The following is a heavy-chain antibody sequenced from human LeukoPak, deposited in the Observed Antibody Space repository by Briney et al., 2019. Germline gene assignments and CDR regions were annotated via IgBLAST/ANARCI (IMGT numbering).Heavy chain of an antibody. Sequence: AGGSLRLSCAASGFTFSDYYMNWIRQAPGKGLEWISYISSSGGTIYYADSVKGRFTISRDNAKNSLYLQMNSLRAEDTAVYYCAGYSSGWIGAFHIWGQGTMVTVSS. CDR1: GFTFSDYY. CDR2: ISSSGGTI. D-gene: IGHD6-19*01. CDR3: AGYSSGWIGAFHI. J-gene: IGHJ3*02. V-gene: IGHV3-11*04.